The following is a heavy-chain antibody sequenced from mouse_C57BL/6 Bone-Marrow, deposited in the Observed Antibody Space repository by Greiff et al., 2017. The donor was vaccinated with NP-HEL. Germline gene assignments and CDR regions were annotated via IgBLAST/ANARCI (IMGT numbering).Heavy chain of an antibody. V-gene: IGHV1-9*01. CDR2: ILPGSGST. D-gene: IGHD1-1*01. CDR3: AAITTVVAKDY. Sequence: QVQLQQSGAELMKPGASVKLSCKATGYTFTGYWIEWVKQRPGHGLEWIGEILPGSGSTNYNEKFKGKATFTADTSSNTAYMQLSSLTAEDSAIYDSAAITTVVAKDYWGQGTTLSVSS. CDR1: GYTFTGYW. J-gene: IGHJ2*01.